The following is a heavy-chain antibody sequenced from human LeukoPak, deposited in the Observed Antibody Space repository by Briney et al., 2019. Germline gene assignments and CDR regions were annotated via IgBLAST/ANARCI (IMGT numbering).Heavy chain of an antibody. Sequence: GGSLRLSCAASGFTFSSYGMHWVRQAPGKGLEWVAVISYDGSNKYYADSVKGRFTISRDNSKNTLYLQMNSLRAEDTAVYYCASALAVAPWGQGTLVTVSS. CDR3: ASALAVAP. J-gene: IGHJ5*02. CDR1: GFTFSSYG. CDR2: ISYDGSNK. D-gene: IGHD6-19*01. V-gene: IGHV3-30*03.